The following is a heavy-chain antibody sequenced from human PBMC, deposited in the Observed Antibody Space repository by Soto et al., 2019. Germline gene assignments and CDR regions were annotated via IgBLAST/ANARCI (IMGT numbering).Heavy chain of an antibody. CDR2: IYPGDSDT. D-gene: IGHD4-4*01. Sequence: RGESLKISCKGSGCSFTSYWIGWVRQMPGKGLEWMGIIYPGDSDTRYSPSFQGQVTISADKSISTAYLQWSSLKASDTAMYYCARSPTVPDYYYYMDVWGKGTTVTSP. J-gene: IGHJ6*03. V-gene: IGHV5-51*01. CDR3: ARSPTVPDYYYYMDV. CDR1: GCSFTSYW.